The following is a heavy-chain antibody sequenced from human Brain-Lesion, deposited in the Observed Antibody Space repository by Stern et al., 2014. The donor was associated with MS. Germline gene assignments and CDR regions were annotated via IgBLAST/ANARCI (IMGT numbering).Heavy chain of an antibody. CDR1: GFTFNSYS. D-gene: IGHD2-2*01. V-gene: IGHV3-21*01. J-gene: IGHJ6*02. Sequence: EVQLVQSGGGLVQPGGSLRLSCEASGFTFNSYSMNWVRQAPGKGLEWVSSISVGTDYIYYADSVKGRFTISRDNAKNSLFLQMNTLRAEDTGVYYCARVDCSGTNCFYYYYGMDVWGQGTTVTVSS. CDR2: ISVGTDYI. CDR3: ARVDCSGTNCFYYYYGMDV.